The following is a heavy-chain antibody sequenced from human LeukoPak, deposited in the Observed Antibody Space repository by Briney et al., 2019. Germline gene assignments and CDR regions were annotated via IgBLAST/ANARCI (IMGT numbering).Heavy chain of an antibody. CDR2: VYYTGST. V-gene: IGHV4-39*01. Sequence: TSETLSLTCSVSGGSVTIGGFYWDWLRQPPGKGPEWIATVYYTGSTYYNPSLKSRVTISIDTSKNQFSLRLTSVTATDTAVYQCARHSGSGSLSRPFDPWGQGTLVTVSS. J-gene: IGHJ5*02. D-gene: IGHD3-10*01. CDR1: GGSVTIGGFY. CDR3: ARHSGSGSLSRPFDP.